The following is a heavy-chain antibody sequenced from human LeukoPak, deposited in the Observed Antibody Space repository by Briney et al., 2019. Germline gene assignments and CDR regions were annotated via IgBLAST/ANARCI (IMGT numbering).Heavy chain of an antibody. J-gene: IGHJ4*02. Sequence: PGGSLRLSCAASGFTFSSYAMSWVRQAPGKGLEWVSSISSSSSYIYYADSVKGRFTISRDNAKNSLYLQMNSLRAEDTAVYYCARGGAAAGTLYNYWGQGTLVTVSS. CDR2: ISSSSSYI. V-gene: IGHV3-21*01. CDR3: ARGGAAAGTLYNY. D-gene: IGHD6-13*01. CDR1: GFTFSSYA.